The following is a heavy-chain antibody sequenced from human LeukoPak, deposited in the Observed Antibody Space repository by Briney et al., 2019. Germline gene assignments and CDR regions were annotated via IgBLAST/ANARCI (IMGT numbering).Heavy chain of an antibody. CDR3: ARGYRLTRQPNDAFDI. J-gene: IGHJ3*02. CDR2: ISAYNGNT. CDR1: GYTFTSYG. V-gene: IGHV1-18*01. Sequence: ASVKVSCKASGYTFTSYGISWVRQVPGQGLEWMGWISAYNGNTNYAQTPQGRGTMTTDTSTSTAYMELRSLRSDDTAVYYCARGYRLTRQPNDAFDIWGQGTMVTVSS. D-gene: IGHD5-18*01.